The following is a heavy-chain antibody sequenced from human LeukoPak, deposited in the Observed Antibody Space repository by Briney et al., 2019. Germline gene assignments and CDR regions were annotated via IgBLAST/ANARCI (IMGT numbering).Heavy chain of an antibody. J-gene: IGHJ5*02. CDR2: INHSGST. D-gene: IGHD2-2*02. Sequence: SETLSLTCTVSGGSISSSSYYWGWIRQPPGKGLEWIGEINHSGSTNYNPSLKSRVTISVDTSKNQFSLKLSSVTAADTAVYYCARASRHPIRYCSSTSCYTRNHQGWFDPWGQGTLVTVSS. CDR3: ARASRHPIRYCSSTSCYTRNHQGWFDP. V-gene: IGHV4-39*07. CDR1: GGSISSSSYY.